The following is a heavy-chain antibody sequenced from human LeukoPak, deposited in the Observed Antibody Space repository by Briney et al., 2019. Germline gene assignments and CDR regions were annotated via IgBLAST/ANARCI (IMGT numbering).Heavy chain of an antibody. V-gene: IGHV3-23*01. D-gene: IGHD3-16*01. Sequence: GGSLRLSCAASGSTFSSYAMSWVRQAPGKGLEWVSGILDSGYSTYYANSVKGRFTISRDNSNNTLYLQMNSLRAEDTAVYYCAKLGGHPLHNYYVGVWGKGTTVAVSS. CDR3: AKLGGHPLHNYYVGV. J-gene: IGHJ6*03. CDR2: ILDSGYST. CDR1: GSTFSSYA.